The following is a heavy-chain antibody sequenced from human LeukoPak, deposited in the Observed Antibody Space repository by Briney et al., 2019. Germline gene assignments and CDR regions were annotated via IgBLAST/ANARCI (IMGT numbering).Heavy chain of an antibody. CDR2: IYTSGST. CDR3: ARDQYYYGSGSYSTMGAFDI. V-gene: IGHV4-4*07. CDR1: GGSIRSYY. D-gene: IGHD3-10*01. Sequence: PSETLSLNCTVSGGSIRSYYWSWIRQPDGKGLEWIGRIYTSGSTNYNPSLKSRVTMSVDTSKNQFSLKLSSVTAADTAVYYCARDQYYYGSGSYSTMGAFDIWGQGTMVTVSS. J-gene: IGHJ3*02.